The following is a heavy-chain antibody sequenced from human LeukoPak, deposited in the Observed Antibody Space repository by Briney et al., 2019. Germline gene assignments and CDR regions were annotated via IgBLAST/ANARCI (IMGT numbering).Heavy chain of an antibody. Sequence: GGSQRLSCAASGFTFDDYGMSWVRQAPGKGLEWVAFVRYDGSNKYYADSVKGRFTVSRDNSKNTLYLETNSLRTEDTAVYYCAKDRTSDNSDDDYWGQGTLVTVSS. CDR2: VRYDGSNK. D-gene: IGHD3-22*01. CDR3: AKDRTSDNSDDDY. CDR1: GFTFDDYG. V-gene: IGHV3-30*02. J-gene: IGHJ4*02.